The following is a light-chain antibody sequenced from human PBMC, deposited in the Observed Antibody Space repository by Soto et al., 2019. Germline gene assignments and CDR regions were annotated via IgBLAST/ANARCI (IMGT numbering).Light chain of an antibody. CDR1: SSDIGGYNY. Sequence: QSALTQPRSVSGSPGQSVTISCTGTSSDIGGYNYVSWYQQYPGKAPKLMIYDVSKRPSGVPDRFSGSKSGNTASLTISGLQAEDEADYYCCSYAGSFHVVFGGGTQLTVL. CDR2: DVS. V-gene: IGLV2-11*01. J-gene: IGLJ2*01. CDR3: CSYAGSFHVV.